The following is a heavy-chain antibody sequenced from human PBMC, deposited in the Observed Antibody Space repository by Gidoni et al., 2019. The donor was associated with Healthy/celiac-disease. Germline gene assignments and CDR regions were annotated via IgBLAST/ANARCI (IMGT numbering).Heavy chain of an antibody. D-gene: IGHD2-15*01. V-gene: IGHV3-43*02. CDR2: ISGDGGST. J-gene: IGHJ4*02. CDR1: GFTFDDYA. Sequence: EVQLVESGGGVVQPGGSLRLSCAASGFTFDDYAMHWVRQAPGKGLEWVSLISGDGGSTYYADSVKGRFTISRDNSKNSLYLQMNSLRTEDTALYYCANIADTLDGDIDDWGQGTLVTVSS. CDR3: ANIADTLDGDIDD.